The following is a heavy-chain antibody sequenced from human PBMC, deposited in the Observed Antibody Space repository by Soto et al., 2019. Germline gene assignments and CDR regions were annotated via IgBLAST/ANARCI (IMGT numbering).Heavy chain of an antibody. V-gene: IGHV1-18*01. CDR2: ISAYNGST. D-gene: IGHD3-9*01. J-gene: IGHJ4*02. CDR1: GYTFTSYG. Sequence: ASVKVSCKASGYTFTSYGISWVRQAPGQGLEWMGWISAYNGSTNYAQKLQGRVTMTTDTSTSAAYMELRSLRSDDTAVYYCARDPLRYFDWLPYYFDYWGQGTLVTVSS. CDR3: ARDPLRYFDWLPYYFDY.